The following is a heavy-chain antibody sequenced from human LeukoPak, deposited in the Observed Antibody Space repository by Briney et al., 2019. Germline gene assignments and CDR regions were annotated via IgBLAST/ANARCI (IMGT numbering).Heavy chain of an antibody. D-gene: IGHD2/OR15-2a*01. Sequence: GGSLRLSCAASGFTFSTYPMNWVRQAPGKGLEWVSTISGSGGSTYYADSVKGRFTISRDISKNTLYLQMNRLRADDTAIYYCAKERTQTTSFDCWGQGTLVTVSS. CDR3: AKERTQTTSFDC. CDR1: GFTFSTYP. V-gene: IGHV3-23*01. J-gene: IGHJ4*02. CDR2: ISGSGGST.